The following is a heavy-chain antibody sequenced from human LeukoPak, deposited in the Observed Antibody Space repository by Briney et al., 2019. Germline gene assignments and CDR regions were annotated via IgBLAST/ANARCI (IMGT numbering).Heavy chain of an antibody. CDR2: IYTSGST. Sequence: SETLSLTCTVSGGSISSYYWSWIRQPAGKGLEWIGRIYTSGSTNYNPSLKSRVTMSVDTSKNQFSLKLSSVTAADTAVYYCARGAMQLVRDDAFDIWGQGTMVTVSS. V-gene: IGHV4-4*07. D-gene: IGHD6-13*01. CDR3: ARGAMQLVRDDAFDI. J-gene: IGHJ3*02. CDR1: GGSISSYY.